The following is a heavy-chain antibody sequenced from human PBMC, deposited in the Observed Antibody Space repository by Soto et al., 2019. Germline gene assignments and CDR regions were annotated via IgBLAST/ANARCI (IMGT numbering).Heavy chain of an antibody. CDR1: GFTFSSYA. V-gene: IGHV3-64D*06. CDR2: ISSNGGST. J-gene: IGHJ4*02. CDR3: VKEGIEGPATIGGDYFDY. D-gene: IGHD6-25*01. Sequence: HPGGSLRLSCSASGFTFSSYAMHWVRQAPGKGLEYVSAISSNGGSTYYADSVKGRFTISRDNSRNTLYLQMSSLRAEDTAVYYCVKEGIEGPATIGGDYFDYWGQGTLVTVSS.